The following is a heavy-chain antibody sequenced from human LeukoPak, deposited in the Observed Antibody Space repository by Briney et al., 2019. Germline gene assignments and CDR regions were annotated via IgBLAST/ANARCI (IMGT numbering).Heavy chain of an antibody. Sequence: SQTLSLTCTVSGGSISSGDYFWSWIRQHPGKGLEWIGYIYYSGSTYYNPSLKSRVAISVNTSKNQFSLTVSSVTAADTAVYYCAITYYGSGSYYFDYWGQGTLVTVSS. CDR3: AITYYGSGSYYFDY. D-gene: IGHD3-10*01. J-gene: IGHJ4*02. CDR1: GGSISSGDYF. V-gene: IGHV4-30-4*01. CDR2: IYYSGST.